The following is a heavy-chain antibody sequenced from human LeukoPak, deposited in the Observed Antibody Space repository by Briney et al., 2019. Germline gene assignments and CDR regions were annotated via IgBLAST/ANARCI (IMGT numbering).Heavy chain of an antibody. V-gene: IGHV3-7*04. CDR2: INLDGSET. J-gene: IGHJ1*01. Sequence: GGSLRLSCAASGFTFRYYWISWGREALGKRLEWVANINLDGSETYYVDSVKGRFIISRDNAKNSLHLQMNSLRAEDTAVYYCATDYGGNLEYFQHWGQGTLVTVSS. CDR3: ATDYGGNLEYFQH. CDR1: GFTFRYYW. D-gene: IGHD4-23*01.